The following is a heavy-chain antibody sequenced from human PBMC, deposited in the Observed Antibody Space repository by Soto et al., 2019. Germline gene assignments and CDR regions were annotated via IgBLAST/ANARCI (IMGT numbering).Heavy chain of an antibody. CDR1: GFTFSRYA. J-gene: IGHJ4*02. CDR2: ISRDGTNK. V-gene: IGHV3-30*04. Sequence: GSLRLSCAASGFTFSRYAIHWVRQAPGKRLEWVAVISRDGTNKYYVDSVKGRFTISRDNSRNTLYLQMNSLRHEDAAVYYCARSRSGAVADSFDFWGQGTLVTVSS. D-gene: IGHD3-10*01. CDR3: ARSRSGAVADSFDF.